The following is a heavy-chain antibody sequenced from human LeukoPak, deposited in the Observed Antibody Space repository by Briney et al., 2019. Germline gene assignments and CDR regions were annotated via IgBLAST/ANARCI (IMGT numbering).Heavy chain of an antibody. J-gene: IGHJ4*02. V-gene: IGHV4-38-2*02. CDR1: GYSISSGYY. Sequence: PSETLSLTCAVSGYSISSGYYWGWIRQPPGKGLEWIGSIYHSGSTYYNPSLKSRVTISVDTSKNQFSLKLSSVTAADTAVYYCAREEGDYGSSQGDFDYWGQGTLVTVSS. CDR2: IYHSGST. D-gene: IGHD3-10*01. CDR3: AREEGDYGSSQGDFDY.